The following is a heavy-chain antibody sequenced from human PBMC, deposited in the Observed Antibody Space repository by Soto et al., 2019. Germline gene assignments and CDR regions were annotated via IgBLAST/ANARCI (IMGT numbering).Heavy chain of an antibody. Sequence: QVQLVESGGGVVQPGRSLRLSCAASGFAFSTYGMHWVRQAPGKGLEWVAVTWHDESNKYYADSVRGRFTISRDNSKNALYLHMNSLRAEDTALYYCVKDGHNWGNDFDYWGQGTLVTVSS. D-gene: IGHD3-16*01. CDR3: VKDGHNWGNDFDY. CDR2: TWHDESNK. CDR1: GFAFSTYG. V-gene: IGHV3-33*06. J-gene: IGHJ4*02.